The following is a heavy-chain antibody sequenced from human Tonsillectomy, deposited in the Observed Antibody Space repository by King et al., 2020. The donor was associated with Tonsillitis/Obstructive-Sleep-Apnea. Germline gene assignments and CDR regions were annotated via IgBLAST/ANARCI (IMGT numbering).Heavy chain of an antibody. D-gene: IGHD6-19*01. CDR1: GFTFRSYG. Sequence: VQLVESGGGVVQPGRSLRLSCAASGFTFRSYGMHWVRQAPGKGLEWVAVISYDGSKKHYADSVKGRFTISRDNSKNTLYLQMNSLRAEDTAVYYCAKDGQWLVLSYMDVWGKGTTVTVSS. CDR2: ISYDGSKK. J-gene: IGHJ6*03. V-gene: IGHV3-30*18. CDR3: AKDGQWLVLSYMDV.